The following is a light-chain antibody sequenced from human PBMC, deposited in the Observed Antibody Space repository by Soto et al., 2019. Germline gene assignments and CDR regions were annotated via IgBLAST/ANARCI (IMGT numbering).Light chain of an antibody. J-gene: IGKJ4*01. CDR1: QSVSRNY. CDR2: GAS. Sequence: EIVLTQSPDTLSLSPGERATLSCRASQSVSRNYLAWYQQKPGQAPRLLIYGASSRATGTPDRFSGSGSETDFTLTISGLEPEDFAVYYCQQYTSSPRLTFGGGTKVEIK. V-gene: IGKV3-20*01. CDR3: QQYTSSPRLT.